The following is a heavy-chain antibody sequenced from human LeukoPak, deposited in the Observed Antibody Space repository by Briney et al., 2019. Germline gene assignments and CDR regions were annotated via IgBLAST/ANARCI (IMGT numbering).Heavy chain of an antibody. CDR1: GGSFSGYY. CDR3: AGSDLLISRSSGSLPEYFQH. CDR2: INHSGST. V-gene: IGHV4-34*01. Sequence: TSETLSLTCAVYGGSFSGYYWSWIRQPPGKGLEWIGEINHSGSTNYNPSLKSRVTISVDTSKNQFSLKLSSVTAADTAVYYCAGSDLLISRSSGSLPEYFQHWGQGTLVTVSS. D-gene: IGHD3-10*01. J-gene: IGHJ1*01.